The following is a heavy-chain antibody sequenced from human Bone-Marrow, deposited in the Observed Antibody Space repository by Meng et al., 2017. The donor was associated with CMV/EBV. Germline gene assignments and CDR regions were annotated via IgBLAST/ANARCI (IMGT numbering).Heavy chain of an antibody. CDR3: ARDYCSSTSCYPSWFDP. CDR2: IYYSGST. D-gene: IGHD2-2*01. V-gene: IGHV4-59*01. CDR1: GGSISSYY. J-gene: IGHJ5*02. Sequence: GSLRLSCTVSGGSISSYYWSWIRQPPGKGLEWIGYIYYSGSTNYNPSLKSRVTISVDTSKNQFSLKLSSVTAADTAVYYCARDYCSSTSCYPSWFDPWGQGTLVTVYS.